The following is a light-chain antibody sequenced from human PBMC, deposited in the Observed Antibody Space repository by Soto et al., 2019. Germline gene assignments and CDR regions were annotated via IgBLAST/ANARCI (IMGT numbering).Light chain of an antibody. V-gene: IGKV3-20*01. CDR1: QSLSSS. J-gene: IGKJ1*01. CDR2: GAS. CDR3: QQYGSSGT. Sequence: EIVLTQSPGTLSLSPWERATLSCKASQSLSSSLAWYQQKPGQAPRLLIYGASNRATGIPDRFSGSGSGTDFTLTISRLEPEDFAVYYCQQYGSSGTFGQGTKVDIK.